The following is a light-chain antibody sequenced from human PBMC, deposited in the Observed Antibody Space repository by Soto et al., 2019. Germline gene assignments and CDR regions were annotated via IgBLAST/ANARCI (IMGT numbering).Light chain of an antibody. V-gene: IGKV1-5*03. Sequence: DIQMTQSPSTLSASVGDTVAVTCRASQSVSGWLAWFQQKPGKAPRLLIYEASRLESGVPSRISGSGPGTEFTLTISSLQAEDVAVYYCQHYYNTPPTFGGGAKVDIK. CDR2: EAS. J-gene: IGKJ4*01. CDR3: QHYYNTPPT. CDR1: QSVSGW.